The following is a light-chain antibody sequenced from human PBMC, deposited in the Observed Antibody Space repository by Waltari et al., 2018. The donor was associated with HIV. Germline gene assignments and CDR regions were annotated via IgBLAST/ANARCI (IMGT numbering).Light chain of an antibody. CDR2: DTD. CDR3: GAWDSSLSAVV. CDR1: SFNIAIDY. J-gene: IGLJ3*02. Sequence: QSVLTQPPSVSAAPGQKVTISCSASSFNIAIDYVSWYQQLPGTAPKLPIYDTDKRPSGIPDRFSGSQSGASASLGITGLQTGDEADYYCGAWDSSLSAVVFGGGTKLTVL. V-gene: IGLV1-51*02.